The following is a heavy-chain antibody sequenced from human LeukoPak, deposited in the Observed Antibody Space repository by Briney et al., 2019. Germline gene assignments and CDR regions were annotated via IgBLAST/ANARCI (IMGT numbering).Heavy chain of an antibody. J-gene: IGHJ4*02. D-gene: IGHD3-22*01. Sequence: QTGGSLRLSCAASGFTFSSYGLHWVRQAPGKGLEWVAFIRYDGSNKYYADSVKGRVTISRDNSKNTLYLQMDSLRAEDTAVYYCAKDSTHYRLWDDYDSAGLTYWGQGTLVTVSS. CDR1: GFTFSSYG. V-gene: IGHV3-30*02. CDR2: IRYDGSNK. CDR3: AKDSTHYRLWDDYDSAGLTY.